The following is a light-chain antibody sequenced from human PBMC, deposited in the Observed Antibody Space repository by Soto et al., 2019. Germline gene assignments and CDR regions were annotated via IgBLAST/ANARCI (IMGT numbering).Light chain of an antibody. CDR3: YSYTSSRAYV. CDR1: SXDVGGYNY. Sequence: QSGLPQPASVSVCRGQSITISCTGTSXDVGGYNYVSWYQQQSGKAPKLIIHEVSNRPSGVSNRFSGSKSGNTASLTISGLQAEDEADYYFYSYTSSRAYVYAIAPNVTVL. CDR2: EVS. J-gene: IGLJ1*01. V-gene: IGLV2-14*01.